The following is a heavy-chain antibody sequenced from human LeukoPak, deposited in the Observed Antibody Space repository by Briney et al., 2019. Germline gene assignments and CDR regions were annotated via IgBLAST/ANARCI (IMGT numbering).Heavy chain of an antibody. J-gene: IGHJ6*03. Sequence: SVKVSCKASGGTFSSYAISWVRQAPGQGLEWMGGIIPIFGTANYAHKFQGRVTITRDESTNTAYMELNSLRSEDTAVYYCARVNPYYEILTGYHYYYYMDASGKGTTGTVSS. CDR3: ARVNPYYEILTGYHYYYYMDA. D-gene: IGHD3-9*01. CDR2: IIPIFGTA. CDR1: GGTFSSYA. V-gene: IGHV1-69*05.